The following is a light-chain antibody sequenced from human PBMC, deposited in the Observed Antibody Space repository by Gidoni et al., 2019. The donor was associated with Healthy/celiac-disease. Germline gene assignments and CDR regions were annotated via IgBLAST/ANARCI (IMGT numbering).Light chain of an antibody. CDR1: QSVLYSSNNKKY. CDR3: QQYYSTPPVT. Sequence: IRMTQSPDPLAVSLGERATINCKSSQSVLYSSNNKKYLAWYQQKPGQPPKLLIYWVSTRESGVSDRFSGSGSGTDFTLTISSLQAEDVAVYYCQQYYSTPPVTFGQGTRLEIK. V-gene: IGKV4-1*01. J-gene: IGKJ5*01. CDR2: WVS.